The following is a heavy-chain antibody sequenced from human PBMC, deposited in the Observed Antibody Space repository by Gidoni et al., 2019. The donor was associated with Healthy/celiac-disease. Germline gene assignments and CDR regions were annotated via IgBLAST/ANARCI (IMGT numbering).Heavy chain of an antibody. Sequence: EVQLLESGGGLVQPGGSLRLSCAASGFTFSSYAMSWVRPAPGKGLEWVSAISGSGGSTYYADSVKGRFTISRDNSKNTLYLQMNSLRAEDTAVYYCAKGEGVYCSGGSCYSGAHYYYYGMDVWGQGTTVTVSS. V-gene: IGHV3-23*01. D-gene: IGHD2-15*01. CDR1: GFTFSSYA. CDR3: AKGEGVYCSGGSCYSGAHYYYYGMDV. J-gene: IGHJ6*02. CDR2: ISGSGGST.